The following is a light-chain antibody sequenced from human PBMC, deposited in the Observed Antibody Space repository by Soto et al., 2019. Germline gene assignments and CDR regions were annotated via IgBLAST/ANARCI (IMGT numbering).Light chain of an antibody. V-gene: IGLV2-14*01. Sequence: QSALTQPASVSGSPGQSITISCSGTSADIGGYNYVSWYQQHPGKAPKLLISEGTNRPSGVSSRFSGSKSGNTASLTISGLQAEDEADYYCSSYTTNITPVVFGGGTKLTVL. CDR3: SSYTTNITPVV. CDR2: EGT. CDR1: SADIGGYNY. J-gene: IGLJ2*01.